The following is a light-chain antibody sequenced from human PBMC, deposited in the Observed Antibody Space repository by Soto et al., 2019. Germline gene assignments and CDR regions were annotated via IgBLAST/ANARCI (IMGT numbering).Light chain of an antibody. J-gene: IGKJ3*01. V-gene: IGKV1-5*03. Sequence: DIQMTQSTSTLSASVGDRVTITCRASQSISSWLAWYQQKPGKAPKLLIYKASSLESGVPSRFSGSGSGTEFTLTISSLQPDDFATYYCQQYNSYITFGPGTKVDIK. CDR2: KAS. CDR1: QSISSW. CDR3: QQYNSYIT.